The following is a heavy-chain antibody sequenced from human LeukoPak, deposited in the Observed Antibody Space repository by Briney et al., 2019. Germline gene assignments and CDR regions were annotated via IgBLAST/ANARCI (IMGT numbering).Heavy chain of an antibody. D-gene: IGHD3-22*01. CDR3: AKDVKEYYYDSSGLH. CDR2: ISGSGGST. J-gene: IGHJ4*02. Sequence: GGSLRLSCAASGFTFSSYAMSWVRQAPGKGLEWVSAISGSGGSTYYAGSVKGRFTISRDNSKNTLYLQMNSLRAEDTAVYYCAKDVKEYYYDSSGLHWGQGTLVAVSS. CDR1: GFTFSSYA. V-gene: IGHV3-23*01.